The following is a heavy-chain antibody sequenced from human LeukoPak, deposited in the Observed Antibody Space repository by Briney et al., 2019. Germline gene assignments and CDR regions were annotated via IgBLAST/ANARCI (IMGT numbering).Heavy chain of an antibody. CDR3: ARDPGYNFYFDY. CDR1: GFTFSDYY. D-gene: IGHD5-24*01. J-gene: IGHJ4*02. V-gene: IGHV3-11*01. Sequence: PGGSLRLSCAASGFTFSDYYMIWIRQAPGKGLEWVSYISSSRSTLYYADSVKGRFTISRDNAKNSLYLQMNSLRAEDTAVYYCARDPGYNFYFDYWGQGALVTVSS. CDR2: ISSSRSTL.